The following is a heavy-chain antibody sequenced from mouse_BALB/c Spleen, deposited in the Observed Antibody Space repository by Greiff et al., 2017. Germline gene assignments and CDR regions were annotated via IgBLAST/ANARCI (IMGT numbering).Heavy chain of an antibody. D-gene: IGHD2-1*01. CDR1: GFAFSSYD. J-gene: IGHJ4*01. V-gene: IGHV5-12-1*01. Sequence: EVQLQESGGGLVKPGGSLKLSCAASGFAFSSYDMSWVRQTPEKRLEWVAYISSGGGSTYYPDTVKGRFTISRDNAKNTLYLQKSSLKSEDTAMYYCARRDGNPSYAMDYWGQGTSVTVSS. CDR2: ISSGGGST. CDR3: ARRDGNPSYAMDY.